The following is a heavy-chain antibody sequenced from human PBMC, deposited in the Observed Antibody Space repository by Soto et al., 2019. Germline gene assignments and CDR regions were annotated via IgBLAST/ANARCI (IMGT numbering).Heavy chain of an antibody. V-gene: IGHV4-59*08. D-gene: IGHD3-3*01. CDR3: ARHRLGDFWSGSAPNYYYYMDV. CDR1: GGSISSYY. CDR2: IYYSGST. J-gene: IGHJ6*03. Sequence: SETQSLTCTVSGGSISSYYWSWIRQPPGKGLEWIGYIYYSGSTNYSPSLKSRVTISVDTSKNQFSLKLSSVTAADTAVYYCARHRLGDFWSGSAPNYYYYMDVWGKGTTVTVSS.